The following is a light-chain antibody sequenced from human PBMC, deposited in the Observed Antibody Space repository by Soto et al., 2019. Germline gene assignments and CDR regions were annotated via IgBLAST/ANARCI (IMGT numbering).Light chain of an antibody. CDR3: QQYGSSPRT. CDR2: GAS. CDR1: QTVSSSY. J-gene: IGKJ1*01. V-gene: IGKV3-20*01. Sequence: EMVLTQSPVTLALCAGESATLSCRASQTVSSSYLAWYQQRPGQAPRLLIYGASNRATGIPDRFSGSGSGTDFTLTVSRLEPEDFVLYYCQQYGSSPRTFGQGTKV.